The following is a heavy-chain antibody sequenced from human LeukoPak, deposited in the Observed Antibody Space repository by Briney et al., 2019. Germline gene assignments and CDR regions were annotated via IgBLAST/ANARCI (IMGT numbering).Heavy chain of an antibody. J-gene: IGHJ5*02. Sequence: SETLSLTCTVSGGSISSYYWSWIRQPPGKGLEWVGYIYYSGSTKYNPSLKSRVTISVDTSKNKFSLKLSSVTAADTAGYYCARGPSSSGYDSEWFDPWGQGNLVTVSS. CDR3: ARGPSSSGYDSEWFDP. D-gene: IGHD5-12*01. CDR1: GGSISSYY. V-gene: IGHV4-59*08. CDR2: IYYSGST.